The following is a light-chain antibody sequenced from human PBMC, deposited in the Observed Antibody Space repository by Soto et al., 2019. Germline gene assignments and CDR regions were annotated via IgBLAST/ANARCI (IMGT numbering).Light chain of an antibody. J-gene: IGLJ2*01. V-gene: IGLV1-40*01. Sequence: QSVLTRPPSVSGAPGQRVTISCTGSSSNIGAGYDVHWYQQLPGTAPKLLIYGNSNRPSGVPDRFSGSKSGTSASLAITGLQAEDEADYYCQSYDSSLSGFGVFGGGTKVTVL. CDR1: SSNIGAGYD. CDR3: QSYDSSLSGFGV. CDR2: GNS.